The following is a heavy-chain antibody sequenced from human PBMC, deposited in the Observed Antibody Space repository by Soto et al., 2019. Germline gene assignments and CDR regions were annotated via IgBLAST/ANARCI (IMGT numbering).Heavy chain of an antibody. CDR1: GFTFSSYG. CDR3: ATWGYCDISWAHY. V-gene: IGHV3-33*01. J-gene: IGHJ4*02. Sequence: PGGSLRLSCAASGFTFSSYGMHWVRQAPGKGLEWVAVIWYDGSNKYYADSVKGRFTISRDNSKNTLYLQMNSLRAEDTAVYYCATWGYCDISWAHYWGQGTLVTSPQ. CDR2: IWYDGSNK. D-gene: IGHD3-9*01.